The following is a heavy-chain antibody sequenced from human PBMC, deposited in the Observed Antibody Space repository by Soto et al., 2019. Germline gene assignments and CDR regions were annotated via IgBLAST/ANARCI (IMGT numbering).Heavy chain of an antibody. V-gene: IGHV1-18*01. Sequence: QVQLVQSGAEVKKPGASVKVSCKASGYTFTSYGISWVRQAPGQGLEWMGWISAYNGNPNYAQKLQSRVTMTTDTSTSTASMELRNLRSDDTAVYYCARLVYYDIVPGYYTNWFDPWGQGTLVTVSS. J-gene: IGHJ5*02. CDR2: ISAYNGNP. CDR1: GYTFTSYG. D-gene: IGHD3-9*01. CDR3: ARLVYYDIVPGYYTNWFDP.